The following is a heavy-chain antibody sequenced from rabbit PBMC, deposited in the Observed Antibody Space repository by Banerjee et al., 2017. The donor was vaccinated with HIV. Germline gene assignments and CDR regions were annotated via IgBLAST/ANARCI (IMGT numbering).Heavy chain of an antibody. J-gene: IGHJ4*01. CDR3: ARRDYGSSTYYDL. Sequence: QEQLVESGGGLVQPEGSLTLTCTASGFSFSSSYWICWVRQAPGKGLEWIACIYAGNGNTYYASWAKGRFTISKTSSTTVTLQMTSLTAADTATYFCARRDYGSSTYYDLWGQGTLVTVS. V-gene: IGHV1S45*01. CDR1: GFSFSSSYW. D-gene: IGHD8-1*01. CDR2: IYAGNGNT.